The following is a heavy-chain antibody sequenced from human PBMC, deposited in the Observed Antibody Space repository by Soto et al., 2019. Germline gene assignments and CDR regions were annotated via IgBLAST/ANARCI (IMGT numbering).Heavy chain of an antibody. Sequence: EVQLVESGGGLVQPGGSLRLACAASGFIFSDYSMNWVRQFPGKGLEWIAYIDGGSSAIHYPDPVKGRFTISRDNARNSLYLQMNSLRDEDTAVYYCTREGSWGRGTQVTVSS. CDR1: GFIFSDYS. J-gene: IGHJ4*02. CDR3: TREGS. CDR2: IDGGSSAI. V-gene: IGHV3-48*02.